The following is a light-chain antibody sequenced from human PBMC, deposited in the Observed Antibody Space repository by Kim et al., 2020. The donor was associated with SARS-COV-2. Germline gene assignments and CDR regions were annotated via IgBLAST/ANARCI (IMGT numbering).Light chain of an antibody. V-gene: IGLV2-23*02. CDR1: NADVGAYNL. CDR2: EVD. Sequence: QSALTQSASVSGSPGQPTTISCTGSNADVGAYNLVPWYQQHPGKAPRLIISEVDKRPSGVSDRFSGSKSGNTASLTISGLQAEDEGDYYCCSYAGYGSGIFGGGTKVTVL. J-gene: IGLJ2*01. CDR3: CSYAGYGSGI.